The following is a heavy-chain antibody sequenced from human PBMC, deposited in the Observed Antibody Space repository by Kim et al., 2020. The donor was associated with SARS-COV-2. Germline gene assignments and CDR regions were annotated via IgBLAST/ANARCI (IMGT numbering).Heavy chain of an antibody. CDR1: GGSVSSATYY. CDR2: LYYSGST. Sequence: SETLSLTCTVSGGSVSSATYYWSWIRQPPGKGLEWIGYLYYSGSTNYNPSLKSRVTISVETSKNQFSLQLPSVTAADTAVYYCARDGVAGKGGMDVWGQGTTVTVSS. CDR3: ARDGVAGKGGMDV. D-gene: IGHD6-19*01. J-gene: IGHJ6*02. V-gene: IGHV4-61*01.